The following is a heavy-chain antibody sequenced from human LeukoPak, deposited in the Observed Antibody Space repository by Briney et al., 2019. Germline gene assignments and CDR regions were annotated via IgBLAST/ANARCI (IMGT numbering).Heavy chain of an antibody. CDR2: IYYSGST. Sequence: PSETLSLTCTVSGGSISSSSYYWGWIRQPPGKGLEWIGSIYYSGSTYYNPSLKSRVTISVDTSKNQFSLKLSSVTAADTAVYYCAREDTMIVYNYWGQGTLVTVSS. CDR1: GGSISSSSYY. V-gene: IGHV4-39*02. D-gene: IGHD3-22*01. CDR3: AREDTMIVYNY. J-gene: IGHJ4*02.